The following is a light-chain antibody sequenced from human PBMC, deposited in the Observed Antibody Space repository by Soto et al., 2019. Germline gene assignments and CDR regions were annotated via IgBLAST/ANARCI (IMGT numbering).Light chain of an antibody. V-gene: IGLV4-60*02. CDR2: LEGSGSY. CDR3: ETWDSNTRV. Sequence: QSVLTQSSSASASLGSSVKLTCTLSSGHSSYIIAWHQQQPGKAPRYLTKLEGSGSYNKGSGVPDRFSGSSSGADRYLTISILQFEDEADYYCETWDSNTRVFGGGTKLTVL. CDR1: SGHSSYI. J-gene: IGLJ3*02.